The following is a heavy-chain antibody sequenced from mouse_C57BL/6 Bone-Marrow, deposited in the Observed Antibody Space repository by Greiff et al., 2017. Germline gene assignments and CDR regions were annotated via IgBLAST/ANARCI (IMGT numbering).Heavy chain of an antibody. Sequence: QVQLQQPGAELVKPGASVKLSCKASGYTFTSYWMHWVKQRPGQGLEWIGMIDPNSGSTNYNEKFKSKATLTVDKSSSTAYMQLSSLTSEDSAVYYCAREDGYYIYYYAMDYWGQGTSVTVSS. V-gene: IGHV1-64*01. D-gene: IGHD2-3*01. J-gene: IGHJ4*01. CDR1: GYTFTSYW. CDR3: AREDGYYIYYYAMDY. CDR2: IDPNSGST.